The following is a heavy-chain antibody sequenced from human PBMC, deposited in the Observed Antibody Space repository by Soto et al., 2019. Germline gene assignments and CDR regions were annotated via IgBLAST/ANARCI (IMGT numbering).Heavy chain of an antibody. V-gene: IGHV3-23*01. J-gene: IGHJ4*02. CDR1: GFTFSSYA. Sequence: GGSLRLSCAASGFTFSSYAMSWVRQAPGKGLEWVSAISGSGGSTYYADSVKGRFTISRDNSKNTLYMQMNSLRAEDKSVYYWAKDRVQYSSGWYVDYWGQGSLVTVSA. D-gene: IGHD6-19*01. CDR2: ISGSGGST. CDR3: AKDRVQYSSGWYVDY.